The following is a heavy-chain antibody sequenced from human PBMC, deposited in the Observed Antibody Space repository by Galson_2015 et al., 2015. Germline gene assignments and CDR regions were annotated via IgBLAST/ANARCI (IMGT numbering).Heavy chain of an antibody. CDR1: GGSISSGDYY. J-gene: IGHJ6*02. D-gene: IGHD3-10*01. CDR2: IYYSGST. Sequence: KPSETLSLTCTVSGGSISSGDYYWSWIRQPPGKGLEWIGYIYYSGSTYYNPSLKSRVTISVDTSKNQFSLKLSSVTAADTAVYYCARKPQPMVRGVISTVYYYGMDVWGQGTTVTVSS. CDR3: ARKPQPMVRGVISTVYYYGMDV. V-gene: IGHV4-30-4*01.